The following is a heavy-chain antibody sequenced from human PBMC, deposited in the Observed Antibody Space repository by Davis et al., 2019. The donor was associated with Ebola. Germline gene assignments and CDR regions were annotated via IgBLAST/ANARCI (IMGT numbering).Heavy chain of an antibody. CDR1: GFTFSSYS. CDR2: ISSSSTTK. CDR3: VRGHYGLDV. Sequence: GESLKISCGTSGFTFSSYSMNWVRQAPGRRLEWVSYISSSSTTKYYADSVKGRFTISRDNADNSVYLQLNRLRAEDTAVFYCVRGHYGLDVWGRGTTVIVSS. J-gene: IGHJ6*02. V-gene: IGHV3-48*04.